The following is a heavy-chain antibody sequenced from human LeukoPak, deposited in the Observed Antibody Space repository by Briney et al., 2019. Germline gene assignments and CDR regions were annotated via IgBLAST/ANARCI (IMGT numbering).Heavy chain of an antibody. CDR3: ARASNNYDLSGFSALDY. V-gene: IGHV3-33*01. Sequence: GRSLRLSCAAYGVSFSSHGMHWVRQAPGKGLEWVASIWYDGTNKYYADSVKGRFTISRDNTKNVLYLEMNSLRGEDTAVYYCARASNNYDLSGFSALDYWGQGTLVTVSS. CDR2: IWYDGTNK. D-gene: IGHD3-16*01. J-gene: IGHJ4*02. CDR1: GVSFSSHG.